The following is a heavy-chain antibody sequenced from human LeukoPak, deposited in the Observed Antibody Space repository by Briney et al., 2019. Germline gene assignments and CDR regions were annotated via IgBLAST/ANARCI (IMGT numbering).Heavy chain of an antibody. V-gene: IGHV3-7*01. CDR3: ARVPPYGSGSSDY. CDR2: IKQDGSEK. CDR1: GFTFSSYW. D-gene: IGHD3-10*01. J-gene: IGHJ4*02. Sequence: GGSLRLSCAASGFTFSSYWMSWVRQAPGKGLEWVANIKQDGSEKYYVDSVKGRFTISRDNAKNTLYLQMNSLRAEDTAVYYCARVPPYGSGSSDYWGQGTLVTVSS.